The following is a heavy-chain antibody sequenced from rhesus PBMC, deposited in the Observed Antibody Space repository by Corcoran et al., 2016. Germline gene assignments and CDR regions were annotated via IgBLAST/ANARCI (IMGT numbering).Heavy chain of an antibody. CDR3: ARYDGSGWYYWYFDL. D-gene: IGHD6-31*01. Sequence: QVKLQQWGEGLVKPSETLSLTCAVYGGSISGYYYWSWIRQPPGKGLEWIGYIYGNSASTNYNPSLKNRVTMSKDTSKNQFSLKLSSVTAADTAVYYCARYDGSGWYYWYFDLWGPGTPITISS. CDR2: IYGNSAST. CDR1: GGSISGYYY. J-gene: IGHJ2*01. V-gene: IGHV4-73*01.